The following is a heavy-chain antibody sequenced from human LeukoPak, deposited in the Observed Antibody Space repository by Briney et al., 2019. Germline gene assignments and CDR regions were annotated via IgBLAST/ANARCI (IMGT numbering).Heavy chain of an antibody. V-gene: IGHV3-11*04. Sequence: PGGSLRLSCAASGFTFSDYYMSWIRQAPGKGLEWISYISSSGSSIQYADSVRGRFTISRDNAKTSLYLQMNSLRAEDTSVYYCARSAQWELPDYWGQGTLSPSPQ. CDR3: ARSAQWELPDY. CDR1: GFTFSDYY. J-gene: IGHJ4*02. CDR2: ISSSGSSI. D-gene: IGHD1-26*01.